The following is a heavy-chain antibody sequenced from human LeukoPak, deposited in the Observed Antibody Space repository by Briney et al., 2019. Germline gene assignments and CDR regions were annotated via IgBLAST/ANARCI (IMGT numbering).Heavy chain of an antibody. J-gene: IGHJ4*02. CDR2: INPNSGGT. CDR1: GYTFTGYY. Sequence: ASVKVSCKASGYTFTGYYMHWVRQAPGQGLEWMGWINPNSGGTNYAQKFQGRVTMTRDTSISIAYMELSRLRSDDTAVYYCARARRDGYNYYFDYWGQGTLVTVSS. V-gene: IGHV1-2*02. D-gene: IGHD5-24*01. CDR3: ARARRDGYNYYFDY.